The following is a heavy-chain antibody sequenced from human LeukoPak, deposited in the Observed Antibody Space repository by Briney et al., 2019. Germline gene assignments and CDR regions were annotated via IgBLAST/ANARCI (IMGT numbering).Heavy chain of an antibody. J-gene: IGHJ4*02. D-gene: IGHD4-23*01. CDR2: IYYSGST. V-gene: IGHV4-59*08. CDR3: ARHAGNARSRFDY. CDR1: GGSLSSYY. Sequence: KPSETLSLTCTVSGGSLSSYYWSWVRQPPGKGLEWIGYIYYSGSTNYNPSLKSRVTISVDTSKNQFSLKLSSVTAADTAVYYCARHAGNARSRFDYWGQGILVTVSS.